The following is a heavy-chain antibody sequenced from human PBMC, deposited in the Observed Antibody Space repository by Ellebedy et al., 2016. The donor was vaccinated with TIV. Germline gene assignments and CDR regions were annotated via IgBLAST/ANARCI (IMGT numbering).Heavy chain of an antibody. CDR1: GFTFSASA. Sequence: PGGSLRLSCEASGFTFSASAMNWVRQAPGKGLEWVSSINSYSSHIYYAGSVKGRFTISRDNAKNSVSLHMDSLRTDDTAVYYCSRQSGYSYGYYFDYWGQGTLVTVSS. CDR2: INSYSSHI. J-gene: IGHJ4*02. CDR3: SRQSGYSYGYYFDY. D-gene: IGHD5-18*01. V-gene: IGHV3-21*01.